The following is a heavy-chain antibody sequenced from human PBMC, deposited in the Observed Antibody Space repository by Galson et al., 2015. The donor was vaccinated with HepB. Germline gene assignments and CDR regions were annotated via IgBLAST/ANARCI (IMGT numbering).Heavy chain of an antibody. Sequence: SLRLSCATSGFTFGDFAMIWFRQAPGKGLEWIGFIRNKAYGERTEYAASVKGRFTISRDDSKAIAYLQMNSLKFEDTAVYYCTRDKMFWSGYLFDSWGQGTLVTVSS. CDR2: IRNKAYGERT. J-gene: IGHJ4*02. CDR1: GFTFGDFA. CDR3: TRDKMFWSGYLFDS. V-gene: IGHV3-49*03. D-gene: IGHD3-3*01.